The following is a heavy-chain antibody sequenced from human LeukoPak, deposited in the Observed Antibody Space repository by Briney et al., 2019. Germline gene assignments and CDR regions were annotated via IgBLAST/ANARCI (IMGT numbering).Heavy chain of an antibody. CDR1: GFTFSSYG. J-gene: IGHJ6*02. CDR3: AKDQYCSRTSCLLYGGVYYYYGMDV. CDR2: ISYDGSNK. V-gene: IGHV3-30*18. D-gene: IGHD2-2*01. Sequence: PGGSLRLSCAASGFTFSSYGMHWVRQAPGKGLEWVAVISYDGSNKYYADSVKGRFTISRDNSKNTLYLQMNSLRAEDTAVYYCAKDQYCSRTSCLLYGGVYYYYGMDVWGQGTTVTVSS.